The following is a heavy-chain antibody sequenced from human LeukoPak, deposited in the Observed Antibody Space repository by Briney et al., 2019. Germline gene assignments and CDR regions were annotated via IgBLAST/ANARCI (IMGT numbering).Heavy chain of an antibody. CDR3: ARGGGGDGSGWSTTDY. D-gene: IGHD6-19*01. CDR2: ISSSGSTI. Sequence: GGSLRLSCAASGFTFSSYEMHWVRQAPGKGLEWVSYISSSGSTIYYADSVKGRFTISRDNAKNSLYLQMNIVKVEDTAMYYCARGGGGDGSGWSTTDYWGQGTLVTISS. V-gene: IGHV3-48*03. J-gene: IGHJ4*02. CDR1: GFTFSSYE.